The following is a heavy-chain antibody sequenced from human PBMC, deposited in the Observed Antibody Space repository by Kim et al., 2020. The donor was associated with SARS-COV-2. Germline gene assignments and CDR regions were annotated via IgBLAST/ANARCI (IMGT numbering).Heavy chain of an antibody. V-gene: IGHV3-53*01. CDR3: ARDHLDGYNI. D-gene: IGHD5-12*01. Sequence: GGSLRLSCAASGFSVNRFYMTWVRQAPGKGLEWVSVIYYDGNTDYADSVRGRFTIFRDSSRNTLYLQMYSLRAEDTAVYFCARDHLDGYNIWGQGTLVTV. CDR1: GFSVNRFY. J-gene: IGHJ4*02. CDR2: IYYDGNT.